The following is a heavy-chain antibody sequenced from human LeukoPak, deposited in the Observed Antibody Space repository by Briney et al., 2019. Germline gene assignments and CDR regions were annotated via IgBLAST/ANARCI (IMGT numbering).Heavy chain of an antibody. CDR2: INSDGSST. Sequence: GGSLRLSCAASGFTFSSYWMHWVRQAPGKGLVWVPRINSDGSSTSYADSVKGRFTISRDNAKNTLYVQMNSLRAEDTAVYYCARGKTPAVTTPFDYWGQGTLVTVSS. CDR3: ARGKTPAVTTPFDY. V-gene: IGHV3-74*01. CDR1: GFTFSSYW. D-gene: IGHD4-17*01. J-gene: IGHJ4*02.